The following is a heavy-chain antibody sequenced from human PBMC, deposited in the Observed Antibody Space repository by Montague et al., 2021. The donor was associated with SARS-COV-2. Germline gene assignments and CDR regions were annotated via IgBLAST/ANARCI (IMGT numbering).Heavy chain of an antibody. CDR3: ARWVYGDYWYFDL. J-gene: IGHJ2*01. CDR2: MYYSGST. V-gene: IGHV4-59*12. CDR1: GGSISSYY. Sequence: SETLSLTCTVSGGSISSYYWSWIRQPPGKGLEWIGYMYYSGSTNYNPSLKSRVTLSVDTSKNQFSLKLSSVTAADTAVYYCARWVYGDYWYFDLWGRGTLVTVSS. D-gene: IGHD4-17*01.